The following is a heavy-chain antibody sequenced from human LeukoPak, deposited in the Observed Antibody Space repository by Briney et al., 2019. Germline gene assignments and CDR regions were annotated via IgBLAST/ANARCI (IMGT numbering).Heavy chain of an antibody. J-gene: IGHJ4*02. V-gene: IGHV4-39*01. CDR2: IYCTGTT. CDR1: GDSISSSTYY. Sequence: SETLSFTCTVSGDSISSSTYYWGWIRQPPGKGLEWIGSIYCTGTTYYNPSFKSRVTISVDTSKNQFSLKLSSVTAADTAVYYCARGMRTFDYWGQGTLVTVS. CDR3: ARGMRTFDY.